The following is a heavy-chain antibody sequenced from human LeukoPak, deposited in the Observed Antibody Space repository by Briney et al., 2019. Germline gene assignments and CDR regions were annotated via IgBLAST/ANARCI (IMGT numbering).Heavy chain of an antibody. D-gene: IGHD3-22*01. CDR1: GYTSTRHG. CDR3: ARDPSNTSGNFPYFDY. Sequence: ASLRASCKASGYTSTRHGVSGVRQAPGRGRVWMGWISAYNGDTKYAQNFQGRVTITTDTSTTTAYMELRSLRSDDTAVYYCARDPSNTSGNFPYFDYWGQGTLVTVSS. V-gene: IGHV1-18*01. J-gene: IGHJ4*02. CDR2: ISAYNGDT.